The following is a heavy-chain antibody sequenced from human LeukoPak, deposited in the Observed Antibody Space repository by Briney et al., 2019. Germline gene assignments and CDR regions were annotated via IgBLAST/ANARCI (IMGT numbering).Heavy chain of an antibody. CDR2: IYPGHSDT. Sequence: GESLKISCKGSGYRFSSYWIGWVRQMPGKGLEWMGIIYPGHSDTRYSPSFQGQVTISADKSISTAYLQWSSLKASDTAMYYCARLLSQQAGYFDYWGQGTLVTVSS. D-gene: IGHD6-19*01. CDR1: GYRFSSYW. J-gene: IGHJ4*02. CDR3: ARLLSQQAGYFDY. V-gene: IGHV5-51*01.